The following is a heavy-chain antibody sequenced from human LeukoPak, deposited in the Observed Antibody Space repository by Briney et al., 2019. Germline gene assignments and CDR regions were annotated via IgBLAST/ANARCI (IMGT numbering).Heavy chain of an antibody. CDR1: GFTFSSYW. CDR2: IKEDGSEK. Sequence: GGSLRLSCAASGFTFSSYWMSWVRQAPGKGLEWVANIKEDGSEKYYVDSVKGRFTISRDNAEDSLYLQMHSLRAEDTAVYYCATTLTVTTGFYWGQGTLVTVSS. J-gene: IGHJ4*02. CDR3: ATTLTVTTGFY. V-gene: IGHV3-7*01. D-gene: IGHD4-17*01.